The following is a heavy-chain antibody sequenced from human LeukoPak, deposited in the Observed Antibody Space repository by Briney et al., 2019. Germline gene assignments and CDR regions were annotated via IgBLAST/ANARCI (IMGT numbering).Heavy chain of an antibody. V-gene: IGHV3-48*03. D-gene: IGHD3-9*01. Sequence: QAGGSLRLSCEASGLTFRNYYISWFRQAPGKGLEWVSWISADGNIIRYADSVKGRFTISRDNAKNSLYLQMNSLRAEDTAVYYCARDYYDILTGYYGADYWGQGTLVAVSS. CDR3: ARDYYDILTGYYGADY. J-gene: IGHJ4*02. CDR2: ISADGNII. CDR1: GLTFRNYY.